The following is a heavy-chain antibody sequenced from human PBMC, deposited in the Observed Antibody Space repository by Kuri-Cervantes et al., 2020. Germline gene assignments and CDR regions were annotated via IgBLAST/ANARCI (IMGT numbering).Heavy chain of an antibody. CDR1: GFTFSSYG. CDR2: IKPDGSEK. J-gene: IGHJ4*02. Sequence: GGSLRLSCAASGFTFSSYGMHWVRQSPGKGLEWVANIKPDGSEKYYVDSVKGRFTISRDNAKNSLYLQMSSLGAEDTAIYYCARDRAWLTFESWGQGTLVTVSS. CDR3: ARDRAWLTFES. V-gene: IGHV3-7*01. D-gene: IGHD5-12*01.